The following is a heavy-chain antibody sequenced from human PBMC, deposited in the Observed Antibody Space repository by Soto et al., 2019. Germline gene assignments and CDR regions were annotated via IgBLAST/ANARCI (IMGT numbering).Heavy chain of an antibody. CDR3: AREPLYCRGGSCSMTGDAYDI. CDR2: ISNRGET. V-gene: IGHV3-66*01. J-gene: IGHJ3*02. CDR1: GFIFSDTY. Sequence: EVQLVESGGGLVQPGGSLRLSCTASGFIFSDTYVNWVRQAPGKGLEWVSVISNRGETHYADSVRGRFSLSREISDNTLHLQMNNLRVEDTAVYYCAREPLYCRGGSCSMTGDAYDIWGQGTMVTVSS. D-gene: IGHD2-15*01.